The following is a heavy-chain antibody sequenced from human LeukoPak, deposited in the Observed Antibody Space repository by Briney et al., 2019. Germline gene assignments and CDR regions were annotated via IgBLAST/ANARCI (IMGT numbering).Heavy chain of an antibody. J-gene: IGHJ3*01. CDR1: NFAFSTYA. V-gene: IGHV3-23*01. Sequence: GGSLRLSCAASNFAFSTYAMTWVRQGPGKGLEWVSSITAGGGTSYADSVKGRFTTSRDNSKNTLYLQMNNLRAEDTAVYYCTKDPNGDYIGAFDFWGQGTMVTVSS. CDR2: ITAGGGT. D-gene: IGHD4-17*01. CDR3: TKDPNGDYIGAFDF.